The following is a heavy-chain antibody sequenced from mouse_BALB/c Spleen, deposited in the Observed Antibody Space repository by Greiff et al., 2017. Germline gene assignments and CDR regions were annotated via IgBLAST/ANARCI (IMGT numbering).Heavy chain of an antibody. V-gene: IGHV3-8*02. Sequence: EVQVVESGPSLVKPSQTLSLTCSVTGDSITSGYWNWIRKFPGNKLEYMGYISYSGSTYYNPSLKSRISITRDTSKNQYYLQLNSVTTEDTATYYCARNYRYDEVFDYWGQGTTLTVSS. CDR3: ARNYRYDEVFDY. CDR1: GDSITSGY. CDR2: ISYSGST. J-gene: IGHJ2*01. D-gene: IGHD2-14*01.